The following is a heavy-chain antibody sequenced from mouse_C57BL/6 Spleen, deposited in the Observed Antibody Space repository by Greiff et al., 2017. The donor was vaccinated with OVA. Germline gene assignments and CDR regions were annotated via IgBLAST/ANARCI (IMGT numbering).Heavy chain of an antibody. J-gene: IGHJ4*01. CDR3: TVLRRGSYAMDY. CDR2: IDPEDGDT. CDR1: GFNITDYY. D-gene: IGHD1-1*01. Sequence: VQLQQSGAELVRPGASVKLSCTASGFNITDYYMHWVKQRPEPGLEWIGRIDPEDGDTEYAPKFQGKATLPADTSSNTAYLQLSSLTSDDTAVYYCTVLRRGSYAMDYWGQGTSVTVSS. V-gene: IGHV14-1*01.